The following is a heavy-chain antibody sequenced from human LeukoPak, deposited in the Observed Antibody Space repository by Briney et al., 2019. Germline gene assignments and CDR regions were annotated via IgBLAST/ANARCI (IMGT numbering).Heavy chain of an antibody. Sequence: GGSLRLSCSASGFTFSSYEMNWVRQSPGKGLEWVSAFSGSGAGTYSADSVKGRFTVSRDNSKNTLYLQMNNLRAEDTAVYYCATQYGSSWRDYFDYWGQGTLVTVSS. CDR1: GFTFSSYE. D-gene: IGHD6-13*01. V-gene: IGHV3-23*01. CDR2: FSGSGAGT. CDR3: ATQYGSSWRDYFDY. J-gene: IGHJ4*02.